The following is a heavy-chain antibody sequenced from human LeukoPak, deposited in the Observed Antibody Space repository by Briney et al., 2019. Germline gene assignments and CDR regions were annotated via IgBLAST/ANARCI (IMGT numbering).Heavy chain of an antibody. J-gene: IGHJ4*02. CDR1: GFTFSGFS. CDR2: ISSSSSYL. D-gene: IGHD6-19*01. V-gene: IGHV3-21*01. CDR3: ARDFWYSSGPTH. Sequence: PGGSLRLSCAASGFTFSGFSRNGAPRAPGKGLGGFSSISSSSSYLYYADSVKGRFTISRDNAKTSLYLQMNSLRAEDTAVYYCARDFWYSSGPTHWGQGTLVTVSS.